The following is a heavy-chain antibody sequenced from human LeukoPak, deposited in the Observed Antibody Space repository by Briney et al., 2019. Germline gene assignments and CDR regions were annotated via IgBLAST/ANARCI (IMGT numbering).Heavy chain of an antibody. J-gene: IGHJ3*02. CDR1: GFSVSSYW. Sequence: GGSLRVFCAASGFSVSSYWMSWVRQAPGKGLVWVSRINRDGNIRNYADSVKGRFTISRDNAKNSLYLQMDGLRGEDTAVYYCGREDRDELGNDAFDIWGQGTMVTVSS. CDR2: INRDGNIR. D-gene: IGHD7-27*01. V-gene: IGHV3-74*01. CDR3: GREDRDELGNDAFDI.